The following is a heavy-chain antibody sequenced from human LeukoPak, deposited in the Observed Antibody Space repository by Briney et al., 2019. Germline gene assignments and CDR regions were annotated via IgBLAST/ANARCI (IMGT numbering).Heavy chain of an antibody. D-gene: IGHD6-13*01. CDR3: AREPPAGTSNWFDP. J-gene: IGHJ5*02. CDR2: IGAYNGNT. CDR1: GYTFTSYG. Sequence: ASVKVSCKASGYTFTSYGISWVRQAPGQGLEWMGWIGAYNGNTNYAQKLQGRVTMTTDTSTSTAYMELRSLRSDDTAVYYCAREPPAGTSNWFDPWGQGTLVTVSS. V-gene: IGHV1-18*01.